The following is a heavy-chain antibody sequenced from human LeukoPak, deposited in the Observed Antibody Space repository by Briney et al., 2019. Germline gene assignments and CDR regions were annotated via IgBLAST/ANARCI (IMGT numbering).Heavy chain of an antibody. J-gene: IGHJ4*02. Sequence: PGGSLRLSCAASGFTFSSYGMHWVRQAPGKGLEWVAVIWYDGSNKYYADSVKGRFTISRDNSKNTVYFQMNSLRAEDTAVYYCTTGIVVVPAAAWFDYWGQGTLVTVSS. D-gene: IGHD2-2*01. CDR2: IWYDGSNK. CDR1: GFTFSSYG. V-gene: IGHV3-33*03. CDR3: TTGIVVVPAAAWFDY.